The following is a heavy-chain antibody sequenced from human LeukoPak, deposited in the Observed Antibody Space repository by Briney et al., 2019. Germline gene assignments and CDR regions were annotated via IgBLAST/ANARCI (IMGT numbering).Heavy chain of an antibody. CDR3: ARNRGVLRYFDWLTAPDY. CDR2: ISGSGGST. CDR1: GFTFSSYA. D-gene: IGHD3-9*01. V-gene: IGHV3-23*01. J-gene: IGHJ4*02. Sequence: GGSLRLSCAASGFTFSSYAMSWVRQAPGKGLEWVSAISGSGGSTYYADSVEGRLNIARDNSKNTLYLQMNSLRAEDTAVYYCARNRGVLRYFDWLTAPDYWGQGTLVTVSS.